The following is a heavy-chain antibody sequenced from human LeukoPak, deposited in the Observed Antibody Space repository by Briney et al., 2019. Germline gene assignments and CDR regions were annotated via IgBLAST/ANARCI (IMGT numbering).Heavy chain of an antibody. J-gene: IGHJ5*02. CDR1: GYTFTDYY. CDR3: ARDRTSTNWFDP. CDR2: INPNSGGT. Sequence: ASVKVSCKAFGYTFTDYYIHWVRQAPGQGLEWMGRINPNSGGTNYAQKFQGRVTLTRDTSITTAYMDLSRPTSDDTAVYYCARDRTSTNWFDPWGQGTLVTVSS. V-gene: IGHV1-2*06. D-gene: IGHD2-2*01.